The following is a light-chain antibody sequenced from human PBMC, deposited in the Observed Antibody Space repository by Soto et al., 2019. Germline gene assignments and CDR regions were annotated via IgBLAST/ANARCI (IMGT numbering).Light chain of an antibody. CDR3: QQRSNRLP. CDR2: GAS. J-gene: IGKJ4*01. Sequence: EIVLTQSPCTLSLSLGERATLSCRASQSVSGIYLAWYQQKPGQAPRLLIYGASSRAPGIPDRFSGSGSGTDFTLTISRLAPEGIALYYCQQRSNRLPFGGRTKADI. V-gene: IGKV3D-20*02. CDR1: QSVSGIY.